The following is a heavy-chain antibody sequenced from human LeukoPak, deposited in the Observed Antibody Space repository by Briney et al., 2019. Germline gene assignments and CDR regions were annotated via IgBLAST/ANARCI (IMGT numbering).Heavy chain of an antibody. CDR1: GDSISSSSYY. Sequence: PSETLSLTCTVSGDSISSSSYYWGWIRQSPGKGLEWIGTISYRGSTYYNPSLKSRVTISTDTSKNLFFLKLSSVTVADVAVYYCAKVLGDDLFDAFDVWGQGTIVSVSS. V-gene: IGHV4-39*02. D-gene: IGHD1-1*01. J-gene: IGHJ3*01. CDR3: AKVLGDDLFDAFDV. CDR2: ISYRGST.